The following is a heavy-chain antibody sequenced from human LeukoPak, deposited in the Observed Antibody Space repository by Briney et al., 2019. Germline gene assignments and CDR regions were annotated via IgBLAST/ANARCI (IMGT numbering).Heavy chain of an antibody. Sequence: PGGSLRLSCAASGFTVSSNYMSWVRQAPGKGLEWVSAISGSGGSTYYADSVKGRFTISRDNSKNTLYLQMNSLRAEDTAVYYCAKGNLELFLYWGQGTLVTVSS. J-gene: IGHJ4*02. V-gene: IGHV3-23*01. CDR3: AKGNLELFLY. CDR1: GFTVSSNY. CDR2: ISGSGGST. D-gene: IGHD1-7*01.